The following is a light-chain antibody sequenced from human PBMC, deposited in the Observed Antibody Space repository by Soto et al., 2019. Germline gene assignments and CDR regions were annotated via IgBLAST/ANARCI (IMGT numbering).Light chain of an antibody. Sequence: GKGATLSCRASQNIDNKLVWYKQKPGQVPRLLIYDASTRATCIPARFSGSGSATDFTLIIRTLEPEDVLVYNCHPDLLPGTCGQGTRLEIK. CDR3: HPDLLPGT. V-gene: IGKV3-15*01. CDR2: DAS. CDR1: QNIDNK. J-gene: IGKJ5*01.